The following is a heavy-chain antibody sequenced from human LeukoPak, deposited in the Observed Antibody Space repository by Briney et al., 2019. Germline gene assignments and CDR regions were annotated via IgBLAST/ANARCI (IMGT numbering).Heavy chain of an antibody. Sequence: GGSLRLSCAASGSTFSSYGMHWVRQAPGKGLEWVALIWYDGSNEDYVDSVKGRFTISRDNSKNTLYLQIDSLRAEDTAVYYCARDGFSLHAFDIWGQGTMVTVST. CDR2: IWYDGSNE. J-gene: IGHJ3*02. V-gene: IGHV3-33*01. CDR1: GSTFSSYG. D-gene: IGHD2-2*01. CDR3: ARDGFSLHAFDI.